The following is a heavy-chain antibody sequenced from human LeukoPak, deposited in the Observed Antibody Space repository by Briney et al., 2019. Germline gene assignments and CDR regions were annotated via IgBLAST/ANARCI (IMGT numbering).Heavy chain of an antibody. V-gene: IGHV1-18*01. J-gene: IGHJ4*02. CDR2: ISAYNGNT. CDR1: GYTFTSYD. CDR3: ARRAATYYFDY. Sequence: ASVKVSCKASGYTFTSYDITWVRQAPGQGLEWMGWISAYNGNTNYAQKLQGRVTMTTDTSTSTAYTELRSLRSDDTAVYYCARRAATYYFDYWGQGTLVTVSS. D-gene: IGHD2-15*01.